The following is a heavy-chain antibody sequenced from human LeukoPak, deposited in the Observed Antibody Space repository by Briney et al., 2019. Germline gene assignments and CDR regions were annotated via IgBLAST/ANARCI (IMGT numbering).Heavy chain of an antibody. J-gene: IGHJ3*02. CDR1: GGSISSSGHY. D-gene: IGHD2-2*01. Sequence: SETLSLTCTVSGGSISSSGHYWGWIRQSPGKGLEWIGSIYYSGSTYYNPSLKSRVTISVDTSKNQFSLNLSSVTAADTAVYYCARGRSSTAYDAFDIWGQGTMVTVSS. CDR3: ARGRSSTAYDAFDI. CDR2: IYYSGST. V-gene: IGHV4-39*07.